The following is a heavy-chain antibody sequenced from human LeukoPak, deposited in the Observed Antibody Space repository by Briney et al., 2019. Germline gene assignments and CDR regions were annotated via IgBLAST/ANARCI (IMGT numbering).Heavy chain of an antibody. CDR2: ISSSGSTI. D-gene: IGHD5-24*01. Sequence: PGGSLRLSCAASGFTFSSNAMNWVRQAPGKGLEWVSYISSSGSTIYYADSVKGRFTISRDNAKNSLYLQMNSLRAEDTAVYYCARVSRLQSFDYWGQGTLVTVSS. CDR1: GFTFSSNA. CDR3: ARVSRLQSFDY. V-gene: IGHV3-48*03. J-gene: IGHJ4*02.